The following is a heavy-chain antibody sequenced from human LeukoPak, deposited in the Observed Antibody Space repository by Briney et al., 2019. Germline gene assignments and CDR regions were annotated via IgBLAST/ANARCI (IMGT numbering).Heavy chain of an antibody. D-gene: IGHD3-9*01. Sequence: GGSLRLSCAASGFTFRHYAMYWVRQAPGKGLEGVAFTNYDGSDRCYADSVKGRFTVSRDNPKNTLYLQMNSLRTEDTAVYYCAKDLPDRYALEYWGQGTMVTVPS. J-gene: IGHJ4*02. CDR1: GFTFRHYA. CDR3: AKDLPDRYALEY. V-gene: IGHV3-30*02. CDR2: TNYDGSDR.